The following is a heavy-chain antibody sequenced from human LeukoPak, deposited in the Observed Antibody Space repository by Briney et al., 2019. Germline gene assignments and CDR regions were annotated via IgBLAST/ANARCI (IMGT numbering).Heavy chain of an antibody. D-gene: IGHD3-16*01. Sequence: EASVKVSCKASGGTFSSYAISWVRQAPGQGLEWMGGIIPIFGTANYAQKFQGRVTITADESTSTVYMDLSSLRSDDTAVYYCATEYVRTHYFDWWGQGTLVTVSS. CDR2: IIPIFGTA. CDR1: GGTFSSYA. J-gene: IGHJ4*02. V-gene: IGHV1-69*13. CDR3: ATEYVRTHYFDW.